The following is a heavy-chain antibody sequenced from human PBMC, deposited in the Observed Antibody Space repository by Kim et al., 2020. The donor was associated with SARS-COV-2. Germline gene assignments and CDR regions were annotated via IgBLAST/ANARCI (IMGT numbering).Heavy chain of an antibody. Sequence: ASVKVSCKASGYTFTSYAMHWVRQAPGQRLEWMGWINAGNGNTKYSQKFQGRVTITRDTSASTAYMELSSLRSEDTAVYYCAVEYSNLPGFDYWGQGTLVTVSS. J-gene: IGHJ4*02. CDR2: INAGNGNT. V-gene: IGHV1-3*01. D-gene: IGHD6-13*01. CDR1: GYTFTSYA. CDR3: AVEYSNLPGFDY.